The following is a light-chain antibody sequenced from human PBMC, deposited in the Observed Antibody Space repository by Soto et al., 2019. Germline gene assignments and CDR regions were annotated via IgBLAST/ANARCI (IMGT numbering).Light chain of an antibody. J-gene: IGKJ1*01. CDR2: AAS. CDR1: QGISNY. Sequence: DIQMTQSPSSLSASVGDTVTITCRASQGISNYLAWYQQKPGQVPNLLIYAASTLQSGVPSRFSGSGSGTDFTLTISSLRPEDVATYYCQKYNSDPRTFGQGTKVEI. V-gene: IGKV1-27*01. CDR3: QKYNSDPRT.